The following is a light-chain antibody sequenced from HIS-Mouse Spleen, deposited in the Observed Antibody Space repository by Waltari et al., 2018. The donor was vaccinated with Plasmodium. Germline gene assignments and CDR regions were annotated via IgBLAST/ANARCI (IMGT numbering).Light chain of an antibody. CDR3: QQYNNWSFT. J-gene: IGKJ3*01. Sequence: EIVMSQSPATLSVSPGERATLSCRASQSCSSNLAWYQLKPGQAPRLLIYGASTRATGIPARFSGSGSGTEFTLTISSLQSEDFAVYYCQQYNNWSFTFGPGTKVDIK. CDR1: QSCSSN. CDR2: GAS. V-gene: IGKV3-15*01.